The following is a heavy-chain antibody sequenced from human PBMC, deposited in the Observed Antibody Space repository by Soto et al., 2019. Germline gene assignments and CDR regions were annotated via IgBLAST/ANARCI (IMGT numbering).Heavy chain of an antibody. V-gene: IGHV5-51*01. D-gene: IGHD2-2*01. Sequence: PGESLKISCKGSGYYFSGYWIAWVRQMPGKGLEWMGIIYPGDSDTRYSPSFQGQVTISADTSISTAYLQWSSLKASDTAMYYCARLSSSTFLNWFDPWGRGTLVTVSS. CDR2: IYPGDSDT. J-gene: IGHJ5*02. CDR1: GYYFSGYW. CDR3: ARLSSSTFLNWFDP.